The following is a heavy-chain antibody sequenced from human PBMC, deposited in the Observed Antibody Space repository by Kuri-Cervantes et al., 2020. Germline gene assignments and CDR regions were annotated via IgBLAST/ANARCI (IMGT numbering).Heavy chain of an antibody. CDR2: IYYSGST. Sequence: LRLSCTVSGGSISSGGYYWSWIRQHPGKGLEWIGYIYYSGSTYYNPSLKSRVTISVDTSKNQFSLKLSSVTAADTAVYYCARRRFGELLSFDSWGQGTLVTVSS. CDR3: ARRRFGELLSFDS. CDR1: GGSISSGGYY. D-gene: IGHD3-10*01. V-gene: IGHV4-31*03. J-gene: IGHJ4*02.